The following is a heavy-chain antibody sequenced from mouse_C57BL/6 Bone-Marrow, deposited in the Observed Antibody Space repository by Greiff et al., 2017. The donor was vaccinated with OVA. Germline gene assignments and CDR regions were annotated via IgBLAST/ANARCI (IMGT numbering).Heavy chain of an antibody. D-gene: IGHD1-1*01. J-gene: IGHJ3*01. CDR3: TREGITTVSPPCAY. V-gene: IGHV5-9-1*02. Sequence: EVKLQESGEGLVKPGGSLKLSCAASGFTFSSYAMSWVRQTPEKRLEWVAYISSGGDYIYYADTVKGRFTISRDNARNTLYLQMSSLKSEDTAMYYCTREGITTVSPPCAYWGQGTLVTVSA. CDR2: ISSGGDYI. CDR1: GFTFSSYA.